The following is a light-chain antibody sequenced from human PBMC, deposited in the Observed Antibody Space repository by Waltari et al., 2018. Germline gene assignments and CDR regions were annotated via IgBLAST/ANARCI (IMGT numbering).Light chain of an antibody. J-gene: IGLJ2*01. CDR3: SLYTTSITLV. Sequence: QSALTQPASVSGSPGQSITISCAGTSSDVGGYDSVSWYQQHPGKAPKLMIYDVSNRPSGVSSRFSGSKSGNTASLTISGLQAEDEANYYCSLYTTSITLVFGGGTKLTVL. CDR2: DVS. CDR1: SSDVGGYDS. V-gene: IGLV2-14*03.